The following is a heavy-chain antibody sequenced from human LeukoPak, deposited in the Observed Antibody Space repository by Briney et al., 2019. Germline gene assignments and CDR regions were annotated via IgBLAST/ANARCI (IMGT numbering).Heavy chain of an antibody. J-gene: IGHJ6*02. D-gene: IGHD2-21*01. Sequence: PGGSLRLSCAASGFTFSSYSMNWVRQAPGKGLEWVSYISSSSSTIYYADSVKGRFTISRDNAKNSLYLQMNSLRAEDTAVYYCARLAYCGGDCYYYGMDVWGQGTTVTVSS. CDR2: ISSSSSTI. CDR3: ARLAYCGGDCYYYGMDV. CDR1: GFTFSSYS. V-gene: IGHV3-48*01.